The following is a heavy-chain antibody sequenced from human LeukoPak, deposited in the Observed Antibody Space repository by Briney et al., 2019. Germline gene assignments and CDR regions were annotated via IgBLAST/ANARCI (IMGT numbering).Heavy chain of an antibody. CDR1: GFTFDYFA. Sequence: GGSLRLSCAASGFTFDYFAMSWVRQTPGKGLEWIAYISSISTAIQYADSVKGRFTISRDNGENSLFPQMNSLRVEDTALYYCARDGYNWADLWGQGTLVTVSS. CDR2: ISSISTAI. J-gene: IGHJ5*02. V-gene: IGHV3-48*01. D-gene: IGHD5-24*01. CDR3: ARDGYNWADL.